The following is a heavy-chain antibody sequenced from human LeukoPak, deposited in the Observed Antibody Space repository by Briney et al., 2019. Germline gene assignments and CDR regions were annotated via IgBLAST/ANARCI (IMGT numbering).Heavy chain of an antibody. Sequence: MASETLSLTCAVYGASFNTYYWTWIRQSPDKGLEWTGEVKHDGDTNVNPSLRSRVVMSVDASKNQFSLKMTSVTAADTAIYFCARGPVALPNDRLSLFFDFWGQGTPVTVSS. CDR3: ARGPVALPNDRLSLFFDF. D-gene: IGHD2-8*01. V-gene: IGHV4-34*01. CDR2: VKHDGDT. J-gene: IGHJ5*01. CDR1: GASFNTYY.